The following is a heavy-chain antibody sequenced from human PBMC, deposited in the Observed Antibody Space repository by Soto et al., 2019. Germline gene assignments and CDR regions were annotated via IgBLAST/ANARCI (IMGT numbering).Heavy chain of an antibody. CDR1: GFTFSDHY. CDR3: ARVSKAFFPLYYYYYMDV. Sequence: GGSLRLSCAASGFTFSDHYMDWVRQAPGKGLEWVGRTRNKANSYTTEYAASVKGRFTISRDDSKNSLYLQMNSLKTEDTAVYYCARVSKAFFPLYYYYYMDVWGKGTTVTVSS. J-gene: IGHJ6*03. CDR2: TRNKANSYTT. D-gene: IGHD3-16*01. V-gene: IGHV3-72*01.